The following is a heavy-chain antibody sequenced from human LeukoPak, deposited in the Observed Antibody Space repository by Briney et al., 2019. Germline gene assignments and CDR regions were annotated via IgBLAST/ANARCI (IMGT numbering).Heavy chain of an antibody. V-gene: IGHV1-8*01. CDR1: GYTFTSYD. CDR2: MNPHSGNT. CDR3: AKDGSGSFWQLYFDY. Sequence: GASVKVSCKASGYTFTSYDINWVRQATGQGLEWMGWMNPHSGNTGYAQNFQGRVTMTRNTSIRTAYMELSSLRSEDTAVYFCAKDGSGSFWQLYFDYWGQGTLVTVSS. J-gene: IGHJ4*02. D-gene: IGHD3-10*01.